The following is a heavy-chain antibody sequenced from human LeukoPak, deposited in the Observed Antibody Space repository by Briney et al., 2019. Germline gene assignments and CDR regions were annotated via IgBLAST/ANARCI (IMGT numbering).Heavy chain of an antibody. CDR1: GFIFSSYA. CDR2: MNSDGGTT. V-gene: IGHV3-74*01. Sequence: GGSLRLSCAASGFIFSSYAMSWVRQAPGKGLVWVSRMNSDGGTTNYADSVKGRFTISRDNAKNTLYLQMNSLRAEDTAVYYCIRSYYYGSGSYAFDIWGQGTMVTVSS. J-gene: IGHJ3*02. D-gene: IGHD3-10*01. CDR3: IRSYYYGSGSYAFDI.